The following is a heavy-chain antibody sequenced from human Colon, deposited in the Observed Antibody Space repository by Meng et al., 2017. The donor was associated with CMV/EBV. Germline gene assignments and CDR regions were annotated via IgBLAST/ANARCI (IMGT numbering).Heavy chain of an antibody. CDR3: VRDILRVGITYYFDY. J-gene: IGHJ4*02. CDR2: ISSSSSTI. V-gene: IGHV3-48*04. CDR1: GFTFSSYS. D-gene: IGHD1-26*01. Sequence: GGSLRLSCAASGFTFSSYSMNWVRQAPGKGLEWVSYISSSSSTIYYADSVKGRFTISRDNAKNSLYLQINSLRVEDTAVYYCVRDILRVGITYYFDYWGQGTLVTVSS.